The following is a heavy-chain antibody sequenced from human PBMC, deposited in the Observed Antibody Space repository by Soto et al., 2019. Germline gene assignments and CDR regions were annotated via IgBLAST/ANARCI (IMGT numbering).Heavy chain of an antibody. Sequence: QVQLVQSGAEVKKPGASVKVSCKASGYTFTSYDINWVRQATGQGLEWMGWMNPNSGNTGYAQKFQGRVTMTRNTSISTDYMELSSLRSEDTAVYYCARRRGLRYCSSTSCYGWFDPWGQGTLVTVSS. CDR3: ARRRGLRYCSSTSCYGWFDP. CDR1: GYTFTSYD. J-gene: IGHJ5*02. CDR2: MNPNSGNT. V-gene: IGHV1-8*01. D-gene: IGHD2-2*01.